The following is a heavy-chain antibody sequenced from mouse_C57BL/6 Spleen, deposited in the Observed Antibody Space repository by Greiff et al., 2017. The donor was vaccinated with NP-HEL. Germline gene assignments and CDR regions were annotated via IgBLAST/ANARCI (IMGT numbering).Heavy chain of an antibody. CDR1: GYTFTSYW. V-gene: IGHV1-53*01. D-gene: IGHD2-2*01. J-gene: IGHJ1*03. CDR2: INPSNGGT. Sequence: QVQLKQPGTELVKPGASVKLSCKASGYTFTSYWMHWVKQRPGQGLEWIGNINPSNGGTNYNEKFKSKATLTVDKSSSTAYMQLSSLTSEDSAVYYCARGLWLRLYFDVWGTGTTVTVSS. CDR3: ARGLWLRLYFDV.